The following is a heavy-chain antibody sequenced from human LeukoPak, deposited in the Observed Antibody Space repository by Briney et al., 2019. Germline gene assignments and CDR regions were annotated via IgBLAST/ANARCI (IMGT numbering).Heavy chain of an antibody. CDR2: IRSKAYGGTT. V-gene: IGHV3-49*03. CDR1: GFTFGDYA. Sequence: GGSLRLSCTASGFTFGDYAMSWFRQAPGKGLEWVGFIRSKAYGGTTEYAASVKGRFTISRDDSKSIAYLQMNSLKTEDTAVYYCTRGHGVPANAFDIWGQGTMVTVSS. D-gene: IGHD2-2*01. J-gene: IGHJ3*02. CDR3: TRGHGVPANAFDI.